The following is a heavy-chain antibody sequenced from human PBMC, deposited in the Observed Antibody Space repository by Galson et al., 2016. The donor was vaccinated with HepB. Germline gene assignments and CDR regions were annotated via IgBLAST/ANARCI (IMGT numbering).Heavy chain of an antibody. Sequence: SLRLSCAASGFAFSSHSMHWVRQAPGKGLEWLAYISGSSDKIYYGDSVKGRFTISRDNARNLLFLQMDGLRAKDTAVYFCARGDGTNWDFGYWGQGTLVTVSS. D-gene: IGHD7-27*01. V-gene: IGHV3-48*04. CDR1: GFAFSSHS. J-gene: IGHJ4*02. CDR3: ARGDGTNWDFGY. CDR2: ISGSSDKI.